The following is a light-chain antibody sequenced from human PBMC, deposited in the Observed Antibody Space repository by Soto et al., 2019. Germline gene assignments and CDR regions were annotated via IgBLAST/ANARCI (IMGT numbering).Light chain of an antibody. CDR1: QSVSSSY. V-gene: IGKV3-20*01. J-gene: IGKJ1*01. Sequence: EIVLTQSPGTLSLSPGERATLSCRASQSVSSSYLAWYQQKPGQAPRLLIYGASSRATGIPDRFSGSGSGTEFTLTISRLEPEDFALYYCQQYGSSPGTFGQGTKVEIQ. CDR2: GAS. CDR3: QQYGSSPGT.